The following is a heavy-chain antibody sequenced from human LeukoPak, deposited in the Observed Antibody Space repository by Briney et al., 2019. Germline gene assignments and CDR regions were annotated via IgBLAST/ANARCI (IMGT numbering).Heavy chain of an antibody. CDR1: GDSISSYY. J-gene: IGHJ4*02. CDR3: ARHGSSYSFDY. D-gene: IGHD6-13*01. CDR2: IYDSGSP. Sequence: SETLSLTCTVSGDSISSYYWSWIRQPPGKGLEWIGFIYDSGSPNYNPSLKSRVTVSVDTSKNEFSLKLSSVTAADTAVYYCARHGSSYSFDYWGQGTLVTVSS. V-gene: IGHV4-59*08.